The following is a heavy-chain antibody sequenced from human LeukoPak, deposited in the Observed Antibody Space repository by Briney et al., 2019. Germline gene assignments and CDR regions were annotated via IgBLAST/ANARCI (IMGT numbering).Heavy chain of an antibody. V-gene: IGHV3-30-3*01. CDR3: ARAWGNWFDP. CDR2: ISYDGSNK. CDR1: GLTFSSYA. J-gene: IGHJ5*02. D-gene: IGHD3-16*01. Sequence: GGSLRLSCAASGLTFSSYAMHWVRQAPGKGLEWVAVISYDGSNKYYADSVKGRFTISRDNSKNTLYLQMNSLRAEDTAVYYCARAWGNWFDPWGQGTLVTVSS.